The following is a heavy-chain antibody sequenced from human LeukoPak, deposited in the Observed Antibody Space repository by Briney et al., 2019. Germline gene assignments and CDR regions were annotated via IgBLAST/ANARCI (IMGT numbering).Heavy chain of an antibody. CDR3: ARAHYDSWRATTDAFDI. D-gene: IGHD3-3*01. J-gene: IGHJ3*02. CDR2: IYYSGST. Sequence: SETLSLTCTVSGGSISSYYWSWIRQPPGKGLEWIGYIYYSGSTNYNPSLKSRVTISVDTSKNQFSLKLSSVTAADTAVYYCARAHYDSWRATTDAFDIWGQGTMVTVSS. CDR1: GGSISSYY. V-gene: IGHV4-59*01.